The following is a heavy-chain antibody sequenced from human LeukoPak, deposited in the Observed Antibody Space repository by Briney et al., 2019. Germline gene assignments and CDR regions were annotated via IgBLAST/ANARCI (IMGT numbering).Heavy chain of an antibody. V-gene: IGHV4-34*01. CDR3: ARARRDSGYYKVDY. J-gene: IGHJ4*02. CDR1: GGSFSGYY. CDR2: INHSGSA. Sequence: SETLSLTCAVYGGSFSGYYWGWIRQPPGKGLEWIGEINHSGSANYNPSLKSRVTLSIDKSKNQFSLNVNSVTAADTAVYYCARARRDSGYYKVDYWGQGTLVTVSS. D-gene: IGHD3-3*01.